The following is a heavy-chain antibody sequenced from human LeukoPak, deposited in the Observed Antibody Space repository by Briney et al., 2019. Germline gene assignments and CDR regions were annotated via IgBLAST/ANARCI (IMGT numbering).Heavy chain of an antibody. CDR3: ARDGYSSGWYDY. D-gene: IGHD6-19*01. CDR2: IYHSGST. J-gene: IGHJ4*02. Sequence: SETLSLTCTVSGYSISSGYYWGWIRQPPGKGLEWIGSIYHSGSTYYNPSLKSRVTISVDTSKNQFSLKLSSVTAADTAVYYCARDGYSSGWYDYWGQGTLVTVSS. V-gene: IGHV4-38-2*02. CDR1: GYSISSGYY.